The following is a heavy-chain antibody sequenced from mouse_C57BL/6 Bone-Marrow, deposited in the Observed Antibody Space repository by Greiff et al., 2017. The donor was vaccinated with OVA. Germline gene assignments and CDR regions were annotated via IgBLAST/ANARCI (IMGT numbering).Heavy chain of an antibody. V-gene: IGHV5-12*01. CDR1: GFTFSDFY. Sequence: EVQWVESGGGLVQPGGSLKLSCAASGFTFSDFYMYWIRQTPEKRLEWVAYISNGGGSTYYPDTVKGRFTISRDNAKNTLYLQMSRLKSEDTAMYYCARLDAMDYWGKGTSVTVSS. CDR2: ISNGGGST. CDR3: ARLDAMDY. J-gene: IGHJ4*01.